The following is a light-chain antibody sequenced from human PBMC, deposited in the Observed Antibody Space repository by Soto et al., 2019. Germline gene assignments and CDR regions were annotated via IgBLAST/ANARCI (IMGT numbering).Light chain of an antibody. Sequence: EIVLTHSPATLSVSPGERATLSCRASQSVGSNLAWYQQRPGQPPRLLIYDASTRATDIPARFSGGGSGTEFTLTISSLQADDCAVYDFQQYNNGPYTFGQGTKLQI. J-gene: IGKJ2*01. CDR2: DAS. V-gene: IGKV3-15*01. CDR3: QQYNNGPYT. CDR1: QSVGSN.